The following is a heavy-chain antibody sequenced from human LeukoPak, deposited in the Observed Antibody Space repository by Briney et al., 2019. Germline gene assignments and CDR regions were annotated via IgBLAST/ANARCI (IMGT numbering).Heavy chain of an antibody. D-gene: IGHD3-22*01. CDR1: GGSISSHY. CDR3: ARDREGYYGSSGEFDY. J-gene: IGHJ4*02. V-gene: IGHV4-59*11. CDR2: IYYNWST. Sequence: SDTLSLPCTVSGGSISSHYWSWIRHPPRKGLEWIGYIYYNWSTNHNPSLKRRVTISVDTSKNQFSLKLSSVPAADTAVYYCARDREGYYGSSGEFDYWGQGTLVTVSS.